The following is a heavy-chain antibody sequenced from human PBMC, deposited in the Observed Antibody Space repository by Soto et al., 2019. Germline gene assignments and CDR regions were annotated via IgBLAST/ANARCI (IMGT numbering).Heavy chain of an antibody. D-gene: IGHD3-16*01. Sequence: QVQLVQSGAEVKNPGASVKVSCKASGYTFTRYGIGWARQAPGQGIEWMGWINTYNGNTNYAQNVQGRATLTTDTSTSTAYMELRSLRSNDTAIYYCAMVDVYVTPSPQDVWGQGTTFIVSS. CDR2: INTYNGNT. CDR1: GYTFTRYG. V-gene: IGHV1-18*01. CDR3: AMVDVYVTPSPQDV. J-gene: IGHJ6*02.